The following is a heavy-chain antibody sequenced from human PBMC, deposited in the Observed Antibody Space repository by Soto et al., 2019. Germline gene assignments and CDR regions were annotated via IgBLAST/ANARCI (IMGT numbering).Heavy chain of an antibody. CDR3: ARHYGDYRGNFDY. V-gene: IGHV3-53*04. Sequence: GGSLRLSCAASGFTVSSNYMSGVRQAPGKGLEWVSVIYSGGSTYYADSVKGRFTISRHNSKNTLYLQMNSLRAEDTAVYYCARHYGDYRGNFDYWGQGTLVTVSS. J-gene: IGHJ4*02. D-gene: IGHD4-17*01. CDR1: GFTVSSNY. CDR2: IYSGGST.